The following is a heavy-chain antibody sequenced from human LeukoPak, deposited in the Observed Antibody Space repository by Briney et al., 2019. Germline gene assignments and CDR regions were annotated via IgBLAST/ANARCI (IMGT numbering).Heavy chain of an antibody. V-gene: IGHV3-23*01. CDR2: FSATDGST. D-gene: IGHD6-13*01. CDR1: GFIFNTYA. CDR3: ARAMIVAAGTGAFDI. J-gene: IGHJ3*02. Sequence: GGSLRLSCAASGFIFNTYAMTWVRQSPGKGLEWGSAFSATDGSTQYADSLKGRFTISRDNSKNTLYLQMNNLRAEDTGLYYCARAMIVAAGTGAFDIWGQGTMVTVSS.